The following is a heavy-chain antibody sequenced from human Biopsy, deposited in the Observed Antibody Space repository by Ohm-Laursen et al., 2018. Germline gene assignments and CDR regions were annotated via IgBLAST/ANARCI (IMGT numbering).Heavy chain of an antibody. J-gene: IGHJ1*01. CDR2: NIPILGTG. V-gene: IGHV1-69*06. CDR1: GGTFSNYG. Sequence: SVKVSYKVPGGTFSNYGVNWVRQAPGQGLEWLGGNIPILGTGNYAQKFQDRVTVAADTSTSTATMELRSLRSDDTAVYYCATKLTGYFHHWGQGTLVIVSS. D-gene: IGHD3-9*01. CDR3: ATKLTGYFHH.